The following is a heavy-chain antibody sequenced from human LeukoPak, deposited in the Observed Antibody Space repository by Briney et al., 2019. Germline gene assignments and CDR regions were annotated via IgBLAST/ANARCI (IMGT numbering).Heavy chain of an antibody. V-gene: IGHV3-30*04. Sequence: PGRSLRLSCAASGFPFSDYAMHWVRQAPGKGLEWVAVISFDGSVKDFADSVKGRFTISRDNSKNTLYLQMNSLRPEDTAVYYCARHFGSFDFWGQGTMVTVSS. CDR3: ARHFGSFDF. CDR1: GFPFSDYA. D-gene: IGHD2-15*01. CDR2: ISFDGSVK. J-gene: IGHJ3*01.